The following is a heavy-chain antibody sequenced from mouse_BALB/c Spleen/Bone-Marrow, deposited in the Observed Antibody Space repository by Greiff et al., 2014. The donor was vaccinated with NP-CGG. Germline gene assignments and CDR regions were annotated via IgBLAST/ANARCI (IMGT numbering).Heavy chain of an antibody. D-gene: IGHD1-1*01. CDR3: ARDELYDIYWYFDV. V-gene: IGHV7-3*02. CDR1: GFTFTDYY. CDR2: IRNTANGYTT. Sequence: DVHLVESGGGLVQPGGSLRLSCATSGFTFTDYYMSWVRQPPGKALEWLGFIRNTANGYTTEYSASVQGRFTISRDNSQSILYLQMNTLRAEDSATYYCARDELYDIYWYFDVWGAGTTVTVSS. J-gene: IGHJ1*01.